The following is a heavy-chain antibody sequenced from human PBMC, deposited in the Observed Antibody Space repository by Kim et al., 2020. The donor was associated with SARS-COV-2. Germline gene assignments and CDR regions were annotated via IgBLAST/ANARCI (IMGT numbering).Heavy chain of an antibody. CDR3: ASVIAVAGNFDY. D-gene: IGHD6-19*01. CDR1: GFTFSSYG. CDR2: VWYDGSSK. J-gene: IGHJ4*02. V-gene: IGHV3-33*01. Sequence: GGSLRLSCAASGFTFSSYGMQWVRQAPGKGLEWVAVVWYDGSSKYYADSVKGRFTISRDNSNNTLYLQMNSLRAEDTAVYYCASVIAVAGNFDYWGQGTRVTVSS.